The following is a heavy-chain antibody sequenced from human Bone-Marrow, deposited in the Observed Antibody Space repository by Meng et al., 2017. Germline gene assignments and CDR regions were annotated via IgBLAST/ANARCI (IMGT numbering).Heavy chain of an antibody. CDR2: INYSGSST. J-gene: IGHJ5*02. CDR1: GDSISSNTHY. V-gene: IGHV4-39*01. D-gene: IGHD1-7*01. Sequence: QLQLQESGPGLVKPSEPLSLTCTAAGDSISSNTHYWCWIRQAPEKGLEWIGSINYSGSSTDYNPSLKSRVTISVDTTKNQFSLRLSSVTAADTAVYYCVVHRLGTMLDHWGQGTLVTVSS. CDR3: VVHRLGTMLDH.